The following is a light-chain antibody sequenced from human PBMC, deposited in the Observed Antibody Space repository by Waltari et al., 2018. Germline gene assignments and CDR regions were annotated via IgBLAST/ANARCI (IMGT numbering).Light chain of an antibody. V-gene: IGLV2-8*01. J-gene: IGLJ2*01. CDR2: EVT. CDR1: STDVGAYKY. Sequence: QSALTQPPSASGSPGQSLTISCTGTSTDVGAYKYVAWYQQHPGKAPKPIIYEVTGRPSGVSDRFSGSRSGNTASLTVSGLQADDEADYYCSSFAGRNTLFGGGTKLTVL. CDR3: SSFAGRNTL.